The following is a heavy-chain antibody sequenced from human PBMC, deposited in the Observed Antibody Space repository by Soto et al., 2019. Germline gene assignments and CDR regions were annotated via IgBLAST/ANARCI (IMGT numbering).Heavy chain of an antibody. CDR1: GGSISSGGYY. CDR3: ARATYYYDSSGYSDRVLDY. Sequence: QVQLQESGPGLVKPSQTLSLTCTVSGGSISSGGYYWSWIRQHPGKGLEWIGYIVYSGNTYYTPSIKSRVTISVDTSENQFSLKLSSVTAADTAVYYCARATYYYDSSGYSDRVLDYWGQGTLVTVSS. J-gene: IGHJ4*02. V-gene: IGHV4-31*03. CDR2: IVYSGNT. D-gene: IGHD3-22*01.